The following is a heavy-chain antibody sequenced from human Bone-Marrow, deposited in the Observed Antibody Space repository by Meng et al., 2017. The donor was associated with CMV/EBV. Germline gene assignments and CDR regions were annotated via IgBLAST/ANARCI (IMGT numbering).Heavy chain of an antibody. V-gene: IGHV3-74*01. J-gene: IGHJ5*02. CDR2: FNSDGNTT. CDR3: ARGSNWFDP. CDR1: GFTFSSYW. Sequence: GGSLRLSCAASGFTFSSYWIYWVRQAPGKGLVWVARFNSDGNTTNYADSVKGRFTMSRDNAKNTLHLQMNSLRAEDTAVYYCARGSNWFDPWGQGTLVTVSS. D-gene: IGHD3-10*01.